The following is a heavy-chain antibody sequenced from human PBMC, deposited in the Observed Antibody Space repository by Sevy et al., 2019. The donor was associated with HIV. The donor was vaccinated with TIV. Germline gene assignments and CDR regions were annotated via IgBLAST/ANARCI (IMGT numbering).Heavy chain of an antibody. D-gene: IGHD3-16*01. Sequence: ASVKVSCKASGFIFTNSAVQWVRQARGQPLEWIGWIVVGSGKTDYAQKFQERVTLTRDMSISTAYMELSSLRSEDTAVYYCAAEDMTTWGGPSRVFDIWGQGTVVTVSS. J-gene: IGHJ3*02. V-gene: IGHV1-58*01. CDR2: IVVGSGKT. CDR3: AAEDMTTWGGPSRVFDI. CDR1: GFIFTNSA.